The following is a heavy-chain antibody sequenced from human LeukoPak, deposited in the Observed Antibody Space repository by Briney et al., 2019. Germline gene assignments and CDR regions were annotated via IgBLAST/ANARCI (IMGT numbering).Heavy chain of an antibody. D-gene: IGHD4/OR15-4a*01. CDR3: ARDADYGRLDY. J-gene: IGHJ4*02. CDR2: IKQDGSEK. Sequence: PGGSLRLSCAASGFTFSSYWMSWVRQAPGKGLGWVANIKQDGSEKYYVDSVKGRFTISRDNAKNSLYLQMNSLRAEDTAVYYCARDADYGRLDYWGQGTLVTVSS. V-gene: IGHV3-7*05. CDR1: GFTFSSYW.